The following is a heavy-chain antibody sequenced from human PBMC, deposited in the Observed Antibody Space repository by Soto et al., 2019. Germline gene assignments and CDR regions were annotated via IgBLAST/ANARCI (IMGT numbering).Heavy chain of an antibody. CDR2: ISGSGGSA. Sequence: PGGSLRLSCAASGFTFSSYAMSWVRQAPGKGLEWVSAISGSGGSAYYADSVKGRFTISRDNSKNTLYLQMNSLRAEDTAVYYCATGATYYYDSSGSSVGYFDYWGQGTLVTVSS. CDR1: GFTFSSYA. V-gene: IGHV3-23*01. J-gene: IGHJ4*02. CDR3: ATGATYYYDSSGSSVGYFDY. D-gene: IGHD3-22*01.